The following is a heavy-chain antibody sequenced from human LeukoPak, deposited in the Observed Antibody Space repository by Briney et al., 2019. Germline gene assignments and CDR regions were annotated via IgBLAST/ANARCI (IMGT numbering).Heavy chain of an antibody. D-gene: IGHD6-13*01. CDR1: GDSISSYY. CDR2: IYYSGIT. V-gene: IGHV4-59*01. CDR3: ARDPGTLRIAAAGTDWYFDL. Sequence: SETLSLTCTVSGDSISSYYWYWFRQPPGKELEWIACIYYSGITHYNPSLKSRVTISLDTSKNQFSLRLSSVTAADTAVYYCARDPGTLRIAAAGTDWYFDLWGRGTLVTVSS. J-gene: IGHJ2*01.